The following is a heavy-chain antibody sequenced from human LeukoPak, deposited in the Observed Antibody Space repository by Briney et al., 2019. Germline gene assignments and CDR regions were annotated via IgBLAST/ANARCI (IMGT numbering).Heavy chain of an antibody. Sequence: GGSLRLSCAASGFTFSGSAMQWVRQASGKGLEWVGRIRSKANSYATAYAASVKGRFTISRDDSKNTAYLQMNSLKTEDTAVYYCTRFGITMVRGVNYYYGMDVWGQGTTVTVSS. CDR1: GFTFSGSA. CDR2: IRSKANSYAT. D-gene: IGHD3-10*01. J-gene: IGHJ6*02. V-gene: IGHV3-73*01. CDR3: TRFGITMVRGVNYYYGMDV.